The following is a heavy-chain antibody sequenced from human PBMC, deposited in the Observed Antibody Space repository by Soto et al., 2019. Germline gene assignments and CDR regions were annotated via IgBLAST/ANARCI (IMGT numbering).Heavy chain of an antibody. D-gene: IGHD6-6*01. Sequence: ASVKVSCKASGGTFSSYAISWVRQAPGQGLEWMGGIIPIFGTANYAQKFQGRVTITADESTSTAYMELSSLRSEDTAVYYCARGETEYSSPFNYYYGMDVWGQGTTVTVS. CDR2: IIPIFGTA. J-gene: IGHJ6*02. CDR3: ARGETEYSSPFNYYYGMDV. V-gene: IGHV1-69*13. CDR1: GGTFSSYA.